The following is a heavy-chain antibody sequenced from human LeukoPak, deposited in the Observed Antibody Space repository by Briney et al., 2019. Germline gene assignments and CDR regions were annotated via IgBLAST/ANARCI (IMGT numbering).Heavy chain of an antibody. D-gene: IGHD6-13*01. Sequence: QPGGSLRLSCAASGFTFSSYWMSWVRQAPGKGLEWVANIKKDGSEKYYVDSVKGRFTISRGNAKNSLYLQMNSLRAEDTAVYYCVREQFLGAAAGQGGSYDYWGQGTLVTVSS. CDR3: VREQFLGAAAGQGGSYDY. CDR2: IKKDGSEK. J-gene: IGHJ4*02. CDR1: GFTFSSYW. V-gene: IGHV3-7*04.